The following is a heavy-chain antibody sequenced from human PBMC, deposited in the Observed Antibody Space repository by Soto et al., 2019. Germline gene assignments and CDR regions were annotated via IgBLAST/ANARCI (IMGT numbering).Heavy chain of an antibody. CDR3: ARDGDVNTGFGKDY. J-gene: IGHJ4*02. CDR2: IWHDGGNK. V-gene: IGHV3-33*01. Sequence: PGWSLRLSCASSVFTFISYGMQWVRQAPGKGLEWVAFIWHDGGNKFYAESVKGRFTISRDNSKNTLYLQMTSLSAEDTAMYYCARDGDVNTGFGKDYWGQGTLVTVSS. CDR1: VFTFISYG. D-gene: IGHD3-16*01.